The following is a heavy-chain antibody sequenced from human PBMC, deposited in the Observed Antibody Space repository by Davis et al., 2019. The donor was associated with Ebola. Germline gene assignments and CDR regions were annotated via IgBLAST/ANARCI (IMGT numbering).Heavy chain of an antibody. D-gene: IGHD4-17*01. V-gene: IGHV1-2*02. CDR1: GYTFTGYY. Sequence: ASVKVSCKASGYTFTGYYMHWVRQAHGQGLEWMGWINPNSGGTSYAQKFQGRVTMTRDTSISTAYMELSRLRSDDTAVYYCARVGATVTTYDYWGQGTLVTVSS. CDR2: INPNSGGT. J-gene: IGHJ4*02. CDR3: ARVGATVTTYDY.